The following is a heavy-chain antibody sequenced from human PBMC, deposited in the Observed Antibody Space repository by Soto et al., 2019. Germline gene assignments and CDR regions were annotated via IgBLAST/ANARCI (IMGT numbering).Heavy chain of an antibody. CDR1: GFNFSNYA. CDR3: AKDAVALNGGWDWFDP. Sequence: EVQLLESGGGLVQPGGSLRLSCAASGFNFSNYAMSWVRQAPGKGLEWVSSIHGNGGGTYYADSVKGRFTVSRDDSKETVYLQVSSLRVDDTAVYYCAKDAVALNGGWDWFDPWGQGTLVTVSS. J-gene: IGHJ5*02. CDR2: IHGNGGGT. D-gene: IGHD5-12*01. V-gene: IGHV3-23*01.